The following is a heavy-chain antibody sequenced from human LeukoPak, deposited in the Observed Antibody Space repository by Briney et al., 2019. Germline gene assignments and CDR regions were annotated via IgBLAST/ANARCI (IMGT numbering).Heavy chain of an antibody. CDR3: AKDTSWNYDYFDY. D-gene: IGHD1-7*01. V-gene: IGHV3-9*01. CDR1: GFTFDDYA. CDR2: ISWNSGSI. Sequence: PGGSLRLSCAASGFTFDDYAMHWVRQAPGKGLEWVSGISWNSGSIGYADSVKGRFTIFRDNAKNSLYLQMNSLRAEDTALYYCAKDTSWNYDYFDYWGQGTLVTVSS. J-gene: IGHJ4*02.